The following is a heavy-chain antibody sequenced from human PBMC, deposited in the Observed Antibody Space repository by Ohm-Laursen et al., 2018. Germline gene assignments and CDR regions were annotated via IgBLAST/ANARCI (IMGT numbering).Heavy chain of an antibody. CDR1: GYTFTSYY. D-gene: IGHD7-27*01. V-gene: IGHV1-46*01. Sequence: GSSVKVSCKASGYTFTSYYMHWVRQAPGQGLDWMGVINPSGGSTTYAQKFQGRVTMTRDTSTSTVYMEMSSLRSEDTAVYYCARTGDWANWFDPWGQGTLVTVSS. CDR3: ARTGDWANWFDP. J-gene: IGHJ5*02. CDR2: INPSGGST.